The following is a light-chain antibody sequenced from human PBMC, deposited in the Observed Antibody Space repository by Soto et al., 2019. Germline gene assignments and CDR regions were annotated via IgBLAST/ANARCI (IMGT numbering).Light chain of an antibody. Sequence: EIVLTQSPGTLSLSPGERATLSCRASQSVPSNFLAWYQQKPGQAPILVIYGVSRRATGIPDRFSGSGSGKDFTLTISRLEPEDFAVYYCEQYDSSWTFGPGTKGEIK. CDR2: GVS. CDR3: EQYDSSWT. CDR1: QSVPSNF. J-gene: IGKJ1*01. V-gene: IGKV3-20*01.